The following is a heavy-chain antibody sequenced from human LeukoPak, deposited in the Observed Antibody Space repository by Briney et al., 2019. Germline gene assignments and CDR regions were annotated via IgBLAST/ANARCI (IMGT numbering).Heavy chain of an antibody. Sequence: GGSLRRSCAASGFTFSSYEMNWVRQAPGKGLEWVSYISSSHSTIYYADSVKGRFTISRDNAKNSLYLQMNSLRAEDTAVYYCAREVPTGQAFDIWGQGTMVTVSS. CDR1: GFTFSSYE. D-gene: IGHD4-17*01. J-gene: IGHJ3*02. V-gene: IGHV3-48*03. CDR3: AREVPTGQAFDI. CDR2: ISSSHSTI.